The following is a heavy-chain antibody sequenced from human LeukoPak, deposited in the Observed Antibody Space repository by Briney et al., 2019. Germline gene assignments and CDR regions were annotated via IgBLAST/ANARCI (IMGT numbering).Heavy chain of an antibody. CDR3: ARVYILTGYMDV. J-gene: IGHJ6*03. Sequence: TGGSLRLSCAASGFTFSSYAMHWVRQAPGKGLEWVAVISYDGSNKYYADSVKGRFTISRDNAKNSLYLQMNSLRAEDTAVYYCARVYILTGYMDVWGKGTTVTISS. D-gene: IGHD3-9*01. V-gene: IGHV3-30*04. CDR1: GFTFSSYA. CDR2: ISYDGSNK.